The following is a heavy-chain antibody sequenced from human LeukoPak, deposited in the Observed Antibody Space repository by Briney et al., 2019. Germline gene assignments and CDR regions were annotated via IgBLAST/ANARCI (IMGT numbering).Heavy chain of an antibody. V-gene: IGHV3-72*01. CDR2: TRNEANIYTT. D-gene: IGHD1-26*01. CDR1: GFIFSDHY. Sequence: GGSLRLSCAASGFIFSDHYMDWVREAPGKGLEWVGRTRNEANIYTTKYAASVKGRFTISRDDSKNSLYLQMNSLKTEDTAVYYCASPVGATTVRAFDIWGQGTMVTVSS. J-gene: IGHJ3*02. CDR3: ASPVGATTVRAFDI.